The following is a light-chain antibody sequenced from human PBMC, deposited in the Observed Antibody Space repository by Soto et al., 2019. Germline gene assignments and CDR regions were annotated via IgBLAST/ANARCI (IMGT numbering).Light chain of an antibody. J-gene: IGKJ2*01. Sequence: DIQMTQSPSTVSASVGDAVTITCRASQSISTWLAWYQQKPGKAPNLLIYDASTLESGGSSGFSGSGSGTEFALTISSLQPDDSATYYCQQYNSYPYTFGQGPKLEIK. V-gene: IGKV1-5*01. CDR1: QSISTW. CDR3: QQYNSYPYT. CDR2: DAS.